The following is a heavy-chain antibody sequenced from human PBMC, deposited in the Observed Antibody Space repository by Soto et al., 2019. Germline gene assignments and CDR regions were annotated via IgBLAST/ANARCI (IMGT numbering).Heavy chain of an antibody. D-gene: IGHD2-2*02. CDR3: ARRIGYCSSTSCYIYYYYYMDV. CDR1: GGSISSSSYY. V-gene: IGHV4-39*01. Sequence: PSETLSLTCTVSGGSISSSSYYWGWIRQPPGKGLEWIGSIYYSGSTYYNPSLKSRVTISVDTSKNQFSLKLSSVTAADTAVYYCARRIGYCSSTSCYIYYYYYMDVWGKGTTVTVSS. CDR2: IYYSGST. J-gene: IGHJ6*03.